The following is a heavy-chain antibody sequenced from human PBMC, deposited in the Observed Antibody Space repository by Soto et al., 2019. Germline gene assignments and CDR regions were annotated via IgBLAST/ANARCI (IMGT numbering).Heavy chain of an antibody. Sequence: GGSLRLSCAASGFTFSSYAMSWVRQAPGKGLEWVSAISGSGGSTYYPDSVKGRFTISRDNSKNTLYLQMNSLRAEDTAVYYCAKDISKVTMIVVVTYFDYWGQGTLVTVSS. CDR2: ISGSGGST. CDR3: AKDISKVTMIVVVTYFDY. V-gene: IGHV3-23*01. CDR1: GFTFSSYA. J-gene: IGHJ4*02. D-gene: IGHD3-22*01.